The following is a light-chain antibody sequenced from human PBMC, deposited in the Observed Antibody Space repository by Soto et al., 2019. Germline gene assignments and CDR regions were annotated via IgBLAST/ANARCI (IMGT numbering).Light chain of an antibody. CDR1: SGHSNYA. Sequence: QPVLTQSPSASASLGASVKLTCTLSSGHSNYAIAWHQQQPEKGPRYLMKLNGDGSHSKGDGIPDRFSGSSSGAERYLFISGLQSEDEADYYCQTWGTGIHVFGGGTKLTVL. CDR2: LNGDGSH. CDR3: QTWGTGIHV. V-gene: IGLV4-69*01. J-gene: IGLJ2*01.